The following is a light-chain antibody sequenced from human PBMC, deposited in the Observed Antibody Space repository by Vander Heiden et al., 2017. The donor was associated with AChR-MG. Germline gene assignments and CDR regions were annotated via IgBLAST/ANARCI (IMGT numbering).Light chain of an antibody. V-gene: IGLV1-40*01. Sequence: QSVLTHPPSVSGPPGQRVTISCTGSSSNIGAGYDVHWYQQLPGTAPKLLIYGNSNRPSGVPDRFSGSKSGTSASLAITGLQAEDEADYYCQSYDSSLSAVVFGGGTKLTVL. CDR1: SSNIGAGYD. CDR2: GNS. J-gene: IGLJ2*01. CDR3: QSYDSSLSAVV.